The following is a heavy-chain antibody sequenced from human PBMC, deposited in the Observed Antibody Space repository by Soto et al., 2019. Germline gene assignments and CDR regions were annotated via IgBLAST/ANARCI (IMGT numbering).Heavy chain of an antibody. CDR2: IYYSGST. V-gene: IGHV4-39*01. J-gene: IGHJ4*02. CDR1: GGSISSSSYY. D-gene: IGHD4-17*01. CDR3: ARRGGDYIFY. Sequence: PSETLSLTCTFSGGSISSSSYYLGWIRQPPGKGLEWIGSIYYSGSTYYNPSLKSRVTISVDTSKNQFSLKLSSVTAADTAVYYCARRGGDYIFYWGQGTLVTVSS.